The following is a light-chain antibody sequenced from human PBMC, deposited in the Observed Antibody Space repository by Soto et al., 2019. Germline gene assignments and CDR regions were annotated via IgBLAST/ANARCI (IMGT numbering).Light chain of an antibody. CDR1: QDVSSW. Sequence: DIQMTQSPSSVSASVGDRVTITCRASQDVSSWLAWYQQKPGKAPKLLIYTASTLQSGVPSRFSGSGSGTDFTLTISSLQTEDFATYYCHQDNTCPYTFGQGTKLEIK. J-gene: IGKJ2*01. CDR3: HQDNTCPYT. V-gene: IGKV1-12*01. CDR2: TAS.